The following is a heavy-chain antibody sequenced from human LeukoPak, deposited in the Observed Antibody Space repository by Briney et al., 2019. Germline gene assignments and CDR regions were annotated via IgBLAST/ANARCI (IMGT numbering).Heavy chain of an antibody. V-gene: IGHV4-34*01. CDR3: GRNTYYWDVPASDY. J-gene: IGHJ4*02. CDR1: GGSFSGYY. CDR2: VYYSGST. Sequence: PSETLSLTCAVYGGSFSGYYWGWIRQPPGKGLEWIGSVYYSGSTYYNPSLKSRVTISLDTSKNQFSLKLSSVTAADTASYYCGRNTYYWDVPASDYWGQGTLVTVSS. D-gene: IGHD1-20*01.